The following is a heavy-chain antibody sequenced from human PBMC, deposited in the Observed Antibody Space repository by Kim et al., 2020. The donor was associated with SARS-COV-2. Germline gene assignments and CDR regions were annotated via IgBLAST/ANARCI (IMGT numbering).Heavy chain of an antibody. Sequence: GGSLRLSCAASGFTFSNAWMSWVRQAPGKGLEWVGRIKSKTDGGTTDYAAPVKGRFTISRDDSKNTLYLQMNSLKTEDTAVYYCTTNFPPGIAAAGTGFDYWGQGTLVTVSS. J-gene: IGHJ4*02. CDR1: GFTFSNAW. D-gene: IGHD6-13*01. CDR3: TTNFPPGIAAAGTGFDY. V-gene: IGHV3-15*01. CDR2: IKSKTDGGTT.